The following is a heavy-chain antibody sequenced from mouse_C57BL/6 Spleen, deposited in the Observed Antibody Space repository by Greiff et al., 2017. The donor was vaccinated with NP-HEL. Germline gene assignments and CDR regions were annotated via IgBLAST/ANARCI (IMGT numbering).Heavy chain of an antibody. CDR3: ARGYYGSRDYAMDY. V-gene: IGHV1-54*01. CDR2: INPGSGGT. J-gene: IGHJ4*01. CDR1: GYAFTNYL. D-gene: IGHD1-1*01. Sequence: QVQLQQSGAELVRPGTSVKVSCKASGYAFTNYLIEWVKQRPGQGLEWIGVINPGSGGTNYNEKFKGKATLTADKSSSTAYMQLSSLTSEDSAVYFCARGYYGSRDYAMDYWGQGTSVTVSS.